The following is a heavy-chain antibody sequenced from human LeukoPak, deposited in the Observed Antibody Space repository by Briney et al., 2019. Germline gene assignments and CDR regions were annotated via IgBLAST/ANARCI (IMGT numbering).Heavy chain of an antibody. Sequence: ASVKVSCKASGGTFSSYAISWVRQAPGQGLEWMGGIIPIFGTANYAQKFQGRVTITADESTSTAYMELSSLRSEDTAVYYCARDPDTVGYSSWFDPWGQETLVTVSS. D-gene: IGHD5-18*01. J-gene: IGHJ5*02. CDR1: GGTFSSYA. CDR3: ARDPDTVGYSSWFDP. CDR2: IIPIFGTA. V-gene: IGHV1-69*13.